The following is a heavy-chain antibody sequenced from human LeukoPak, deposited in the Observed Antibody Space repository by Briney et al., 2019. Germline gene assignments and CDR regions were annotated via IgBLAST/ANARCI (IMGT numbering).Heavy chain of an antibody. J-gene: IGHJ5*02. CDR2: INPNSGGT. CDR3: ARDYYGSGSYFGIPYNWFDP. CDR1: GYTFTGYY. V-gene: IGHV1-2*02. D-gene: IGHD3-10*01. Sequence: ASVKVSCKASGYTFTGYYMHWVRQAPGQGLEWMGWINPNSGGTNYAQKFQGRVTMTRDTSISTAYMELSRLRSDDTAVYYCARDYYGSGSYFGIPYNWFDPWGQGTLVTVSS.